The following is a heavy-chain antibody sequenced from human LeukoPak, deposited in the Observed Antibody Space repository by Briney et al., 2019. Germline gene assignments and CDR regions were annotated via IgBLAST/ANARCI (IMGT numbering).Heavy chain of an antibody. CDR1: GFTFSSYG. D-gene: IGHD2-2*01. J-gene: IGHJ4*02. Sequence: GGSLRLSCAASGFTFSSYGMHWVRQAPGKGLEWVAFIRYDGSKKYYADSVKGRFTISRDNSKKTLYLQMNSLRAEDTAVYYCAKGPEDLFRVVVPAAVAASQYNFDYWGQGTLVTVSS. CDR3: AKGPEDLFRVVVPAAVAASQYNFDY. V-gene: IGHV3-30*02. CDR2: IRYDGSKK.